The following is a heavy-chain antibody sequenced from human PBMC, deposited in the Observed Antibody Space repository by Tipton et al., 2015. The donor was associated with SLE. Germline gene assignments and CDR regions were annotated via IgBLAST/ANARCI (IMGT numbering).Heavy chain of an antibody. CDR2: IYYSGST. CDR3: ARDSSGWVSFDY. J-gene: IGHJ4*02. V-gene: IGHV4-59*01. Sequence: TLSLTCTVSGGSISSYYWSWIRQPPGKGLEWIGYIYYSGSTNYNPSLKSRVTISVDTSKNQLSLKLSSVTAADTAVYYCARDSSGWVSFDYWGQGTLVTVSS. D-gene: IGHD6-19*01. CDR1: GGSISSYY.